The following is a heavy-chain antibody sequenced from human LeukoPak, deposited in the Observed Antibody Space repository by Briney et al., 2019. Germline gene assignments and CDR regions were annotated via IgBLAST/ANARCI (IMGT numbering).Heavy chain of an antibody. D-gene: IGHD3-22*01. CDR3: ARRPGGYYDSTRVFDY. CDR2: INHSGST. V-gene: IGHV4-34*01. J-gene: IGHJ4*02. Sequence: PSETLSLTYAVYGGSFSGYYWSWIRQPPGKGLEWIREINHSGSTNYNPSLKGRVTISVDTSKNQFSLKLSSVTAADTAVYYCARRPGGYYDSTRVFDYWGQGTLVTVSS. CDR1: GGSFSGYY.